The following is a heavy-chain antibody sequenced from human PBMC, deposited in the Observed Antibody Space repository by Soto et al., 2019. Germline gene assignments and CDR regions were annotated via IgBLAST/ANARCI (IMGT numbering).Heavy chain of an antibody. J-gene: IGHJ6*02. CDR3: ARDHIHNWNSGYYYGMDV. V-gene: IGHV3-33*01. CDR1: GFTFSSYG. CDR2: IWYDGSNK. D-gene: IGHD1-7*01. Sequence: GGSLRLSCAASGFTFSSYGMHWVRQAPGKGLEWVAVIWYDGSNKYYADSVKGRFTISGDNSKNTLYLQMNSLRAEDTAVYYCARDHIHNWNSGYYYGMDVWGQGTTVTVSS.